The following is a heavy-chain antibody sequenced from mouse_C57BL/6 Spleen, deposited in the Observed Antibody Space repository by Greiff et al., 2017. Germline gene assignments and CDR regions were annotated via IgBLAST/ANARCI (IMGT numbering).Heavy chain of an antibody. J-gene: IGHJ1*03. CDR2: INPNNGGT. Sequence: EVQLLQSGPELVKPGASVKIPCKASGYTFTDYNMDWVKQSHGKSLEWIGDINPNNGGTIYNQKFKGKATLTVDKSSSTAYMELRSLTSEDTAVYYCARAYYGSSYWYFDVWGTGATVTVSS. CDR3: ARAYYGSSYWYFDV. CDR1: GYTFTDYN. V-gene: IGHV1-18*01. D-gene: IGHD1-1*01.